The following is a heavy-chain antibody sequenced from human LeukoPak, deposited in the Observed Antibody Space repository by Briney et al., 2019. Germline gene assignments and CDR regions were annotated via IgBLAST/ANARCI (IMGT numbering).Heavy chain of an antibody. J-gene: IGHJ4*02. CDR2: IRYDGSNK. CDR1: GFTFSSYG. CDR3: VREITDDYYDILTGSGVDY. Sequence: GGALRLSCAASGFTFSSYGMHWVRQAPGKGLEWVAFIRYDGSNKYYADSVKGRFTISRDNSKNTLYLQMNSLRVEDTAVYYCVREITDDYYDILTGSGVDYWGQGTLVTVSS. V-gene: IGHV3-30*02. D-gene: IGHD3-9*01.